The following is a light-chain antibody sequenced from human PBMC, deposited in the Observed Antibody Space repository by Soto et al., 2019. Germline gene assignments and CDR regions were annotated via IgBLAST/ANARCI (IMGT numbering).Light chain of an antibody. CDR2: AAS. J-gene: IGKJ1*01. CDR3: QQYYRWPQT. Sequence: DIVLTQSPATLSVSPGERATLSCRASQSVSINLAWYQQKPGQAPRLLIYAASTRATGIPARFSGSGSGTEFTLTISSLQSEDFAVYYCQQYYRWPQTFGQGTKVDIK. CDR1: QSVSIN. V-gene: IGKV3-15*01.